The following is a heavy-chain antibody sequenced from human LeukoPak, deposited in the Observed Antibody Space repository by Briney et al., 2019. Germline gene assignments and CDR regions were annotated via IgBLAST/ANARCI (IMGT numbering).Heavy chain of an antibody. CDR3: VKDAKVARLGDYGDNLIDY. Sequence: PGGSLRLSCAASGLTLSSYAMTCVRQAPGKGLEYVSAISSNGGSTYYADSVKGRFTISRDNSKNTLYLQMSSLRAEDTAVYYCVKDAKVARLGDYGDNLIDYWGQGTLVTVSS. J-gene: IGHJ4*02. D-gene: IGHD4-17*01. CDR2: ISSNGGST. V-gene: IGHV3-64D*09. CDR1: GLTLSSYA.